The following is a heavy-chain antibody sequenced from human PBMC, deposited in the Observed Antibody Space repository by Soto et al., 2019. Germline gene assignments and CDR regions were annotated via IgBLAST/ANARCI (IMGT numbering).Heavy chain of an antibody. Sequence: LSLTCNVSGDSIGRFYWSWIRQSAEKGLEWIGRVYSTGGTAYNPALKGRVTISLDRSNNHVSLEMNSVTAADTAVYFCARDLSGTGLDIWGRGTRVTVSS. CDR2: VYSTGGT. V-gene: IGHV4-4*07. J-gene: IGHJ6*02. D-gene: IGHD1-26*01. CDR3: ARDLSGTGLDI. CDR1: GDSIGRFY.